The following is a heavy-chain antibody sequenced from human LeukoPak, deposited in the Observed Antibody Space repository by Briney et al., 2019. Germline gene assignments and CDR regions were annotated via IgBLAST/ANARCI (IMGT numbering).Heavy chain of an antibody. CDR3: AKVSSSDYYYGMDV. CDR2: ISGSGGST. D-gene: IGHD6-6*01. CDR1: GFTFSSYA. V-gene: IGHV3-23*01. J-gene: IGHJ6*02. Sequence: GGSLRLSCAASGFTFSSYAMSWVRQAPGKGLEWVSAISGSGGSTYYADSVKGRFTISRDNSKNTLYLQMNSLRAEDTAVYYCAKVSSSDYYYGMDVWGQGTTVTVPS.